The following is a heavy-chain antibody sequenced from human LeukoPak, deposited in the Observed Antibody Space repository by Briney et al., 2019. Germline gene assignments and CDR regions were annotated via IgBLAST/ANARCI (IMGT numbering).Heavy chain of an antibody. D-gene: IGHD2-2*01. CDR2: IDPSDSYT. CDR3: ARRSVVPAAKDGFDY. V-gene: IGHV5-10-1*01. Sequence: GESLKISFKGSGYSFTSYWISWVRQMPGKGLEWMGMIDPSDSYTNYSPSFQGHVTISADKSISTAYLQWSSLKASDTAMYYCARRSVVPAAKDGFDYWGQGTLVTVSS. J-gene: IGHJ4*02. CDR1: GYSFTSYW.